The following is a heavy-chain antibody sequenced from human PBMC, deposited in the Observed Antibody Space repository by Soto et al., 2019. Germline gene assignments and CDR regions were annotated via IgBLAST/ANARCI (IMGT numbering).Heavy chain of an antibody. Sequence: QVQLVQSGAEVKKPGSSVKVSCKASGGTFSSYAISWVRQAPGQGLEWMGGIIPIFGTANYAQKFQGRVTITADDSTSTAYMELSSLRSEDTAVYYCARVRAHCISTSCYHSGWFDPWGQGTLVTVSS. CDR1: GGTFSSYA. D-gene: IGHD2-2*01. CDR2: IIPIFGTA. CDR3: ARVRAHCISTSCYHSGWFDP. J-gene: IGHJ5*02. V-gene: IGHV1-69*12.